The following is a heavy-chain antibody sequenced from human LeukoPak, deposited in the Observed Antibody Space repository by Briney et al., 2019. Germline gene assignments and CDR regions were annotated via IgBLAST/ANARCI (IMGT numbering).Heavy chain of an antibody. J-gene: IGHJ4*02. CDR1: GGSLSGYY. Sequence: SETLSLTSAVYGGSLSGYYWSWIRHPPRKGLERIVEINHSGSTNYNPSLKSRVTISVDTSKNQFSLKLSSVTAADSAVYYCARVSGPHIVVVTAKYYFDYWGQGTLVTVSS. D-gene: IGHD2-21*02. CDR2: INHSGST. CDR3: ARVSGPHIVVVTAKYYFDY. V-gene: IGHV4-34*01.